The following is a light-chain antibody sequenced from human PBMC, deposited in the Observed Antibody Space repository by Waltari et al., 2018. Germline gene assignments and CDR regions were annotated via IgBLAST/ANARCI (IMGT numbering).Light chain of an antibody. V-gene: IGLV1-47*01. Sequence: SVLTQPPSASGTPGQRVTISCSGSSPTIGRNYVSWYQQPPGPAPKLLIYRNKQRPSGVPDRFSGSKSGTSASLAISGLRSEDEADYYCAAWDDSMSGVLFGGGTKLTV. J-gene: IGLJ2*01. CDR2: RNK. CDR1: SPTIGRNY. CDR3: AAWDDSMSGVL.